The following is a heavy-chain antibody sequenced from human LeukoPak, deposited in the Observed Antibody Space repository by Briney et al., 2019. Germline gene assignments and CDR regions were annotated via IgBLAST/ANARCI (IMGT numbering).Heavy chain of an antibody. CDR2: ISAYNGNT. CDR1: GYTFTSYG. Sequence: ASVKVSCKASGYTFTSYGISWVRQAPGQGLEWMGWISAYNGNTNYAQKLQGRVTMTTDTSTSTAYMELRSLRSDDTAVYYCARGSRRDGYNTLFDYWGQGTPVTVSS. D-gene: IGHD5-24*01. CDR3: ARGSRRDGYNTLFDY. V-gene: IGHV1-18*01. J-gene: IGHJ4*02.